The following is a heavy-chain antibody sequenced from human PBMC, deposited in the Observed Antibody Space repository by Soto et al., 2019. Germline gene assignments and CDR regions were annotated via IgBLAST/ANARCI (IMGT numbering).Heavy chain of an antibody. CDR1: GGSFSGYY. V-gene: IGHV4-34*01. J-gene: IGHJ4*02. CDR3: ARSMIVVPAFDY. Sequence: KPSETLSLTCAVYGGSFSGYYWSWIRQPPGKGLEWIGEINHSGSTNYNPSLKSRVTISVDTSKNQFSLKLSSVTAADTAVYYCARSMIVVPAFDYWGQGTLVTVSS. CDR2: INHSGST. D-gene: IGHD3-22*01.